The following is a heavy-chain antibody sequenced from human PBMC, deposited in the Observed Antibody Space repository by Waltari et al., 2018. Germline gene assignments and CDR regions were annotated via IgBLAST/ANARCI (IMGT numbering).Heavy chain of an antibody. J-gene: IGHJ4*02. Sequence: ISSYYWSWIRQPAGKGLEWIGRIYSSGSTNYNPSLRSRVTMSVDTSKNQFSLKLNSVTAADTAVYYCARDWAAVADYYFDYWGQGTLVTVSS. D-gene: IGHD6-19*01. V-gene: IGHV4-4*07. CDR2: IYSSGST. CDR3: ARDWAAVADYYFDY. CDR1: ISSYY.